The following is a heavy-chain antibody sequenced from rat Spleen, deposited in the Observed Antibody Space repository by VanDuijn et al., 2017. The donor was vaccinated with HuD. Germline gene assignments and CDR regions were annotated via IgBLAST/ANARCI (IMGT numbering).Heavy chain of an antibody. V-gene: IGHV3-3*01. CDR2: INSAGST. J-gene: IGHJ3*01. Sequence: EVQLQESGPGLVKPSQSLSLTCSVTGYSITSNYWGWIRKFPGNKLEWMGYINSAGSTVYNPSLKSRIAITRDTSKNQFFLQVDSVTTEDTATYYCARGYYVAFAYWGQGTLVTLSS. CDR3: ARGYYVAFAY. CDR1: GYSITSNY. D-gene: IGHD1-12*01.